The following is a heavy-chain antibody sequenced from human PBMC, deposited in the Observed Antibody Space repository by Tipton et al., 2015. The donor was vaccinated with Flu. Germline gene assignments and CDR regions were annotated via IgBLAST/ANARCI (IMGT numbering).Heavy chain of an antibody. Sequence: SLRLSCAASGFTFSSYAMNWVRQAPGKGLEWVSCIRTGSTYIYYANPMRGRFTISRDDAKNSLYLQMNSLRAEDTAVYYCARSVLGSGWDWDAFDIWGQGTMVTVSS. CDR2: IRTGSTYI. J-gene: IGHJ3*02. D-gene: IGHD6-19*01. CDR1: GFTFSSYA. V-gene: IGHV3-21*01. CDR3: ARSVLGSGWDWDAFDI.